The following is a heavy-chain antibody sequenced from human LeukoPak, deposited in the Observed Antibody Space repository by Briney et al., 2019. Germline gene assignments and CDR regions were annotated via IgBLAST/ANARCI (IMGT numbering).Heavy chain of an antibody. CDR3: ARRGGDFWSGYFDY. Sequence: SETLSLTCAVSGYSISSGYYWGWIRPRPGKGLEWIGSIYHSGSTYYNPSLKRRVTISVDTAKNHFSLKLSSVTAADTAVYYCARRGGDFWSGYFDYWGQGTLVTVSS. CDR1: GYSISSGYY. J-gene: IGHJ4*02. D-gene: IGHD3-3*01. CDR2: IYHSGST. V-gene: IGHV4-38-2*01.